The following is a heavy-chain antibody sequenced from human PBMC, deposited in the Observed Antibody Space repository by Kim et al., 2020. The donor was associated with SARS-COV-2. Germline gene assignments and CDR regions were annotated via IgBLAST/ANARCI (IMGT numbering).Heavy chain of an antibody. J-gene: IGHJ4*02. Sequence: ADSVKGRFTISRDNSKNTLYLQMNSLRAEDTAVYYCARDRAVAGTWYFDYWGQGTLVTVSS. D-gene: IGHD6-19*01. CDR3: ARDRAVAGTWYFDY. V-gene: IGHV3-30*01.